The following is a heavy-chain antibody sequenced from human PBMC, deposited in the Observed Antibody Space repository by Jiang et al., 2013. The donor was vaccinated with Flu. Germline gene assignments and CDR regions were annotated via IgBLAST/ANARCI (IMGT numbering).Heavy chain of an antibody. V-gene: IGHV5-10-1*01. CDR2: IDPSDSYT. CDR1: GYSFTSYW. CDR3: ASWDKEMATMPGDY. D-gene: IGHD5-24*01. J-gene: IGHJ4*02. Sequence: GAEVKKPGESLRISCKGSGYSFTSYWISWVCQMPGKGLEWMGRIDPSDSYTNYSPSFQGHVTISADKSISTAYLQWSSLKASDTAMYYCASWDKEMATMPGDYWGQGTLATVSS.